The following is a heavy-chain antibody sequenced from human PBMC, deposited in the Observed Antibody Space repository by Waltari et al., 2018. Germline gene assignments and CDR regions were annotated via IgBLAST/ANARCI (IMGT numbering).Heavy chain of an antibody. CDR2: SHRSGRT. V-gene: IGHV4-4*02. CDR3: ARDRGRGLYLDS. CDR1: GDSMSGTNW. D-gene: IGHD2-15*01. Sequence: QLQLQESGPGLVKPSGTLSLTSTVSGDSMSGTNWWSWVRQSPEKGLEWIGQSHRSGRTNYNPSLESRATISIDTANNQFSLKLTSTTAADTAVYYCARDRGRGLYLDSWGQGTLVTVSP. J-gene: IGHJ4*02.